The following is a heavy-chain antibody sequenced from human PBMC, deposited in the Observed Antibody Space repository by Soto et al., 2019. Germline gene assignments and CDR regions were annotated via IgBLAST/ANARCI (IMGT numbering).Heavy chain of an antibody. Sequence: GESLKISCKGSGYSFTSYWISWVRQMPGKGLEWMGRIDPSDSYTNYSPSFQGHVTISADKSISTAYLQWSSLKASDTAMYYCARGNCIAVAGANYGMDVSGQGTTVTVSS. J-gene: IGHJ6*02. CDR2: IDPSDSYT. V-gene: IGHV5-10-1*01. CDR1: GYSFTSYW. CDR3: ARGNCIAVAGANYGMDV. D-gene: IGHD6-19*01.